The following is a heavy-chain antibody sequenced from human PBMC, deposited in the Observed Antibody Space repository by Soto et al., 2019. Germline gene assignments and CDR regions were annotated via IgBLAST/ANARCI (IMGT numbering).Heavy chain of an antibody. CDR3: ARGAYSSGWYGGYYFDY. CDR2: IHPSGGST. V-gene: IGHV1-46*01. CDR1: GYTFTSYY. D-gene: IGHD6-19*01. Sequence: ASVKVSCKASGYTFTSYYIHWVRQAPGQGLEWMGIIHPSGGSTSYAQKFQGRVTMTRDTSTSAVYMELSSLRSEDTALYYCARGAYSSGWYGGYYFDYWGQGTLVTVSS. J-gene: IGHJ4*02.